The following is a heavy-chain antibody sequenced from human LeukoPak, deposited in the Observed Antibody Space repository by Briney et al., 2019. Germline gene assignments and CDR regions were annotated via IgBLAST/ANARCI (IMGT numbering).Heavy chain of an antibody. CDR3: ARLNGGSGSSFPFQFAFDI. J-gene: IGHJ3*02. Sequence: PSETLSLTCIVADGSISSYYWSWIRQPPGKGLEWMGYIHSSGTTNYSPSLKSRITMSLDTSKNQFSLRLRSVTAADTAVYYCARLNGGSGSSFPFQFAFDIWGQGTMVTVSS. D-gene: IGHD3-10*01. CDR2: IHSSGTT. CDR1: DGSISSYY. V-gene: IGHV4-59*01.